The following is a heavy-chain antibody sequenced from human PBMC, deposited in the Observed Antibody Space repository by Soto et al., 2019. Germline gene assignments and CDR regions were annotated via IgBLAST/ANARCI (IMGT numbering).Heavy chain of an antibody. V-gene: IGHV1-8*01. CDR2: MNPNSGNA. Sequence: QVQLVQSGAEVKTPGASVKVSCKASGYTFATYDINWVRQAPGQGLEWMGWMNPNSGNAGYAQKFQGRLTMTRDTALSVVHMELSSLRNEDTAVYYCARRDGYNFNWLDSWGQGTLVTVSA. J-gene: IGHJ5*01. CDR3: ARRDGYNFNWLDS. D-gene: IGHD1-20*01. CDR1: GYTFATYD.